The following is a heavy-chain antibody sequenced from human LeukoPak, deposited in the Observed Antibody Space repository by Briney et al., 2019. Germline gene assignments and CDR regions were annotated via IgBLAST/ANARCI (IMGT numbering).Heavy chain of an antibody. D-gene: IGHD3-22*01. J-gene: IGHJ4*02. CDR2: TSDSGGSI. CDR1: GFTFGDYA. Sequence: GGSLRLSCTASGFTFGDYAMSWVRQAPGKGLEWVSATSDSGGSIYYADSVKGRFTISRDNSKNTLYLQMNSLRAEDTAVYYCAKAMTKGPPFDYWGQGTLVTVSS. V-gene: IGHV3-23*01. CDR3: AKAMTKGPPFDY.